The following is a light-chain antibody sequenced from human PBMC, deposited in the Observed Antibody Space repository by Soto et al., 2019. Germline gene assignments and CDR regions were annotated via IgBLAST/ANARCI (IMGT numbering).Light chain of an antibody. CDR1: QSLVYSDGNTY. J-gene: IGKJ3*01. V-gene: IGKV2-30*01. CDR3: MQGTHPFT. Sequence: DVVMTQSPLSLPVTLGQPASISCRSSQSLVYSDGNTYLNWFQQRPGHSPRRLIYKVSNRDSEVPDRFSGSGSGTDFTLKISRVEAEDVGVYYCMQGTHPFTFGPGTKVDIK. CDR2: KVS.